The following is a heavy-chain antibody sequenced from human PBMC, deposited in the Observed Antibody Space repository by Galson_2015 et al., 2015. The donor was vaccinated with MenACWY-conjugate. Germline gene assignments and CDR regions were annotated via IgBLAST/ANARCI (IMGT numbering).Heavy chain of an antibody. Sequence: SLRLSCAASGFSVSSYYMSWVRQAPGKGPEWISVIRSAGSTVYADSVQGRFTISRDTSKNAVFLRMSNLRAEDTAVYYCARDCSGGGCSYFFDYWGQGTLVTVSS. V-gene: IGHV3-53*01. J-gene: IGHJ4*02. CDR3: ARDCSGGGCSYFFDY. D-gene: IGHD2-15*01. CDR2: IRSAGST. CDR1: GFSVSSYY.